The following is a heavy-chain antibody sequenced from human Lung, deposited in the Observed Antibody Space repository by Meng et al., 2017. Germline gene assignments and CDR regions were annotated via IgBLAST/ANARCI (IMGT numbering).Heavy chain of an antibody. V-gene: IGHV4-34*02. J-gene: IGHJ4*02. CDR2: IIDSGST. D-gene: IGHD6-19*01. CDR1: GGSFSGYY. Sequence: QVQLQQWGAGLLKPSETLSLTCAVYGGSFSGYYWRWIRQPPGKGLEWIGEIIDSGSTNYNPSLKSRVTISGDTSKNQFSLRVTSVTAADRAVYYCVRRTYSSGWYFDYWGQGTLVTVSS. CDR3: VRRTYSSGWYFDY.